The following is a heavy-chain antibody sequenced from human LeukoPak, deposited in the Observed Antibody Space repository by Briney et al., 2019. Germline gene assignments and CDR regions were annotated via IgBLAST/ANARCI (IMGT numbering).Heavy chain of an antibody. V-gene: IGHV4-39*01. J-gene: IGHJ4*02. Sequence: SETLSLTCTVSGGSISSYYWNWIRRPPGKGLEWIGSIYYSGSTYYNPSLKSRVTISVDTSKNQFSLKLSSVTAADTAVYYCARPAYSSSWSNHYDYWGQGTLVTVSS. CDR3: ARPAYSSSWSNHYDY. D-gene: IGHD6-13*01. CDR1: GGSISSYY. CDR2: IYYSGST.